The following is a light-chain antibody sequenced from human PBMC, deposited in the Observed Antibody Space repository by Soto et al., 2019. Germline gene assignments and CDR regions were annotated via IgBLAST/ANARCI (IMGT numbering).Light chain of an antibody. Sequence: EIVLTQSPGTLSLSPGLRATLSCRASQNIASRSVAWYQQHPGQAPRLLIYASSTRATGIPDRFSGSGSGTDFTLTISRLEPEHFAVYYCQQYRSSPYTFGQGTKLEIK. CDR3: QQYRSSPYT. CDR1: QNIASRS. CDR2: ASS. J-gene: IGKJ2*01. V-gene: IGKV3-20*01.